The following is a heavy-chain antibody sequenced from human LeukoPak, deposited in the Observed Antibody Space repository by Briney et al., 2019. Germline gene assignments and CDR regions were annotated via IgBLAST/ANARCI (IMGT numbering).Heavy chain of an antibody. CDR3: ARPNALYYDSSAFDY. J-gene: IGHJ4*02. CDR2: ISSSSSYI. D-gene: IGHD3-22*01. Sequence: AGGSLRLSCAASGFTFSSYSMNWVRQAPGKGLEWVSSISSSSSYIYYADSVKGRFTISRDNAKNSLYLQMNSLRAEDTAVYYCARPNALYYDSSAFDYWGQGTLVTVSS. CDR1: GFTFSSYS. V-gene: IGHV3-21*01.